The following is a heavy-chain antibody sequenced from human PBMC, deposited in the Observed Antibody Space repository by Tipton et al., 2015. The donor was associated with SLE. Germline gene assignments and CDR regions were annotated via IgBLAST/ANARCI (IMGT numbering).Heavy chain of an antibody. J-gene: IGHJ4*02. D-gene: IGHD4-17*01. CDR2: IYTSGST. V-gene: IGHV4-61*09. Sequence: LRLSCTVSGGSISSGSYYWSWIRQPAGKGLEWIGYIYTSGSTNYNPSLKSRVTISVDTSKNQFSLKLSSVTAADTAVYYCARDLNDYGDYGVDYWGQGTLVTVSS. CDR1: GGSISSGSYY. CDR3: ARDLNDYGDYGVDY.